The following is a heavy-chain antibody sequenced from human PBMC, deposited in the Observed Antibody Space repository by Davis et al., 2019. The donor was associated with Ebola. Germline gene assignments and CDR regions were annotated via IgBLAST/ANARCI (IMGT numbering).Heavy chain of an antibody. D-gene: IGHD6-19*01. Sequence: PGGSLRLSCAASGFTFSSYAMHWVRQAPGKGLEYVSAISSNGGSTYYANSVKGRFTISGDNSKNTLYLQMGSLRAEDMAVYYCATGYSSGWYFYYGMDVWGQGTSVTVSS. J-gene: IGHJ6*02. CDR1: GFTFSSYA. V-gene: IGHV3-64*01. CDR3: ATGYSSGWYFYYGMDV. CDR2: ISSNGGST.